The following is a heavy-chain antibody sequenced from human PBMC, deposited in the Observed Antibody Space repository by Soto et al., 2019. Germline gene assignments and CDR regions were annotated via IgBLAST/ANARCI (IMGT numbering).Heavy chain of an antibody. Sequence: KPSETLSLTCTVSGGSISSGGYYWSWIRQHPGKGLEWIGYIYYSGSTYYNPSLKSRVTISVDTSKNQFSLKLSSVTAADTAVYYCARAQTSLWFGELPIPGFDYWGQGTLVTVSS. J-gene: IGHJ4*02. CDR1: GGSISSGGYY. D-gene: IGHD3-10*01. CDR2: IYYSGST. CDR3: ARAQTSLWFGELPIPGFDY. V-gene: IGHV4-31*03.